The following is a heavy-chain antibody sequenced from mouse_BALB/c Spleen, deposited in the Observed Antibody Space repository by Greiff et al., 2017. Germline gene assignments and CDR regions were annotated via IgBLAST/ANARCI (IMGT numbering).Heavy chain of an antibody. CDR1: GFSLTGYG. Sequence: VQGVESGPGLVAPSQSLSITCTVSGFSLTGYGVNWVRQPPGKGLEWLGMIWGDGSTDYNSALKSRLSISKDNSKSQVFLKMISLQTDDTARYYCARDRGDGYYFFAYWGQGTLVTVSA. V-gene: IGHV2-6-7*01. CDR2: IWGDGST. D-gene: IGHD2-3*01. CDR3: ARDRGDGYYFFAY. J-gene: IGHJ3*01.